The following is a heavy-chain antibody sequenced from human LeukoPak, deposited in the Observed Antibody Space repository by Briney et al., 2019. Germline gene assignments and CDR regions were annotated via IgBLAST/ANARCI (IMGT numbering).Heavy chain of an antibody. V-gene: IGHV4-30-2*01. CDR3: ARGRIVGATGWFDP. D-gene: IGHD1-26*01. J-gene: IGHJ5*02. CDR2: IYHSGST. Sequence: SETLSLTCAVSGGSISSGGYSWSWIRQPPGKGLEWIGYIYHSGSTYYNPSLKSRVTISVDRSKNQFSLKLSSVTAADTAVYYCARGRIVGATGWFDPWGQGTLVTVSS. CDR1: GGSISSGGYS.